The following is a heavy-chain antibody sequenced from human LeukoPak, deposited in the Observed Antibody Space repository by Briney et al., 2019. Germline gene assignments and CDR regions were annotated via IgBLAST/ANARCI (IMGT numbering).Heavy chain of an antibody. Sequence: ASVKVSCKASGYTFTSYGISWVRQAPGQGLEWMGWISAYNGNTNYAQKLQGRVTMTTDTSTSTAYMELRGLRSDDTAVYYCARDSRYSSRPLFDYWGQGTLVTVSS. V-gene: IGHV1-18*01. CDR2: ISAYNGNT. CDR3: ARDSRYSSRPLFDY. J-gene: IGHJ4*02. CDR1: GYTFTSYG. D-gene: IGHD6-13*01.